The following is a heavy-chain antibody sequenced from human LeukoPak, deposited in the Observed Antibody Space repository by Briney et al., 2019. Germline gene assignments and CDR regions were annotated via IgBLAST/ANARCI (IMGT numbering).Heavy chain of an antibody. V-gene: IGHV3-9*01. Sequence: GGSLRLSCVASGFTFDDYAMHWVRQAPGKGLEWVSGISWNSGSIGYADSVKGRFTISRDNAKNSLYLQMNSLRAEDTALYYCAKDRFEVVGATQIDYWGQGTLVTVSS. D-gene: IGHD1-26*01. J-gene: IGHJ4*02. CDR1: GFTFDDYA. CDR2: ISWNSGSI. CDR3: AKDRFEVVGATQIDY.